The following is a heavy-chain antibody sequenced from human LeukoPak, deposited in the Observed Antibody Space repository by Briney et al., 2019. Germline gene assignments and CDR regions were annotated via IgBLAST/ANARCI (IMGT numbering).Heavy chain of an antibody. D-gene: IGHD3-22*01. V-gene: IGHV3-48*03. J-gene: IGHJ4*02. CDR1: GFTFSDYA. Sequence: PGGSLILSCAASGFTFSDYAMTWVRQAPGKGLEWVSYISSSGSTIYYADSVKGRFTISRDNARNSLYLQVNSLRAEDTAVYFCARFRGLSSGYPIDYWGQGTLVTVSS. CDR3: ARFRGLSSGYPIDY. CDR2: ISSSGSTI.